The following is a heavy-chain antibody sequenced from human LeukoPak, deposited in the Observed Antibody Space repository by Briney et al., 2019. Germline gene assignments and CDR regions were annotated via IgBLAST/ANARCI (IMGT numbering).Heavy chain of an antibody. D-gene: IGHD5-18*01. CDR2: INPNSGGT. V-gene: IGHV1-2*02. J-gene: IGHJ4*02. Sequence: ASVKVSCKASGYTFTGYYMHWVRQAPGQGLEWMGWINPNSGGTNYAQKFQGRVTMTRDTSISTAYMELSRLRSDDTAVYYCARDSAPGDTYGLLGIDSWGQGTLVTISS. CDR1: GYTFTGYY. CDR3: ARDSAPGDTYGLLGIDS.